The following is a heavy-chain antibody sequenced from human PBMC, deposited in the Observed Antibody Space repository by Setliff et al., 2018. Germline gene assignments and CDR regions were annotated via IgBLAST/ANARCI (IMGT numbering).Heavy chain of an antibody. V-gene: IGHV4-59*01. CDR2: MYYSGTT. Sequence: SETLSLTCTVSGGSISGYYWSWVRQPPGKGLEFIGYMYYSGTTNYNPSLKSRVTISLDTSRNRSSLKLKSVTAADTALYYCVRWVYDSSGSRFDPWGQGTLVTVSS. J-gene: IGHJ5*02. CDR3: VRWVYDSSGSRFDP. D-gene: IGHD3-22*01. CDR1: GGSISGYY.